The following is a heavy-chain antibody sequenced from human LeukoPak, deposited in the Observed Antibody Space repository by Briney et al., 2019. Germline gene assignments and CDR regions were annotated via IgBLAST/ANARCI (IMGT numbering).Heavy chain of an antibody. D-gene: IGHD3-10*01. CDR3: ARDMYGSGSYYSTGGNY. J-gene: IGHJ4*02. V-gene: IGHV3-21*01. CDR2: ISSSSSYI. CDR1: GFTFSSYS. Sequence: PGGSLRLSCAASGFTFSSYSMNWVRQAPGKGLEWVSSISSSSSYIYYADSVTGRFTISRDNAKNSLYLQMNSLRAEDTAVYYCARDMYGSGSYYSTGGNYWGQGTLVTVSS.